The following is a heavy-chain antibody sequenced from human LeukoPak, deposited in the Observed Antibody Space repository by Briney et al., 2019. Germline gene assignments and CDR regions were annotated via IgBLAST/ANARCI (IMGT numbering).Heavy chain of an antibody. CDR3: ASQKGGAPYYYMDV. Sequence: SETLSLTCTVSGYSISSGYYWGWIRQPPGKGLEWIGSIYHSGSTYYNPSLKSRVTISVDTSKNQFSLKLSSVTAADTAVYYCASQKGGAPYYYMDVWGKGTTVTVSS. CDR2: IYHSGST. CDR1: GYSISSGYY. V-gene: IGHV4-38-2*02. J-gene: IGHJ6*03. D-gene: IGHD1-26*01.